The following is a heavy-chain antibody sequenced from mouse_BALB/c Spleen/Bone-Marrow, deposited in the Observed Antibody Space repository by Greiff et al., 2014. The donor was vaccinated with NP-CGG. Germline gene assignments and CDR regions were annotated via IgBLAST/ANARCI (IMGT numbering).Heavy chain of an antibody. CDR1: GFSLTDYG. V-gene: IGHV2-9*02. J-gene: IGHJ4*01. Sequence: LQESGPGLVAPSQSLSITCTVSGFSLTDYGVHWVRQPPGKGLEWLGVLWAGGSTNYNSTLMSSLSISKDNSKSQSFLKMNSMQTEDTAMYDCAREGGGYYGSSGDAMDYWGQGTSVTVSS. D-gene: IGHD1-1*01. CDR3: AREGGGYYGSSGDAMDY. CDR2: LWAGGST.